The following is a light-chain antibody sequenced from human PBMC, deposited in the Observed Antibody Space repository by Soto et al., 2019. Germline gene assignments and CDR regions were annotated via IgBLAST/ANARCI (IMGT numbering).Light chain of an antibody. CDR1: QDISKY. J-gene: IGKJ4*01. Sequence: DIQLTQSPSSLSASVGDRVTITCQASQDISKYLNWYQQKPGKAPKLLIYDASNLETGVPRRFSGSGSGTDFILTISSLQPEDLGTYYCQQFDTVFGGGTKVDIK. CDR3: QQFDTV. CDR2: DAS. V-gene: IGKV1-33*01.